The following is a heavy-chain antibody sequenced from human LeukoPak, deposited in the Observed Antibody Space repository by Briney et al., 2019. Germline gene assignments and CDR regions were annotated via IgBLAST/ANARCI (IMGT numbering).Heavy chain of an antibody. V-gene: IGHV3-7*01. Sequence: GGSLRLSCAAAGFTFSSYWMSWVRQAPGKGLEWVANIKQDGSEKYYVDSVKGRFTTSRDNAKNSLYLQMNSLRAEDTAVYYCARDDSSSWYKYYFDYWGQGTLVTVSS. CDR2: IKQDGSEK. CDR1: GFTFSSYW. J-gene: IGHJ4*02. CDR3: ARDDSSSWYKYYFDY. D-gene: IGHD6-13*01.